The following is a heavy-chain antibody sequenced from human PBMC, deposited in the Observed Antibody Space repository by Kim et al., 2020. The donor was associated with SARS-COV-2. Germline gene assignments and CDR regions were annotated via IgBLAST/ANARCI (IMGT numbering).Heavy chain of an antibody. Sequence: SQTLSLTCAISGDSVSSNSAAWNWIRQSPSRGLEWLGRTYYRSTWYNDYAVSVKSRITINPDTSKNQFSLQLNSVTPEDTAVYYCVRGQYGSGLRGFDSWGQGTLVTVSS. CDR2: TYYRSTWYN. J-gene: IGHJ4*02. D-gene: IGHD6-19*01. CDR3: VRGQYGSGLRGFDS. CDR1: GDSVSSNSAA. V-gene: IGHV6-1*01.